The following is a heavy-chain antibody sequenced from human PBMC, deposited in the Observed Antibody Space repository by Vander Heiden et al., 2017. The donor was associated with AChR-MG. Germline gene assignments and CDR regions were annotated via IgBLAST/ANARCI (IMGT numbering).Heavy chain of an antibody. D-gene: IGHD1-1*01. J-gene: IGHJ3*02. CDR1: GYAITSGFD. CDR3: TRDWTRATYDT. Sequence: QVQLQESGPGLVRPSETLSLTCVVSGYAITSGFDWGWIRQPPGKGLEWVARFHESVVTYYNPALESRVTISVDPSKNQFSLTLTSVTAADTAMYYCTRDWTRATYDTWGQGTMVSVSS. CDR2: FHESVVT. V-gene: IGHV4-38-2*02.